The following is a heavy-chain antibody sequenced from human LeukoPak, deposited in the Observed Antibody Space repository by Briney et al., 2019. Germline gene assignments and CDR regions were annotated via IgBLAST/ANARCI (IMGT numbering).Heavy chain of an antibody. Sequence: QAGGSLRLSCQASGFTFYMYAMSWVRQAPGKGLEWVASMCGTAGCTFYSDSVKGRFTISRDNSKNVLYLRMNSLTAEDTAIYYCAKDRPNFHENSGHYYRRDGDSWGQGTLVTVSS. V-gene: IGHV3-23*01. CDR1: GFTFYMYA. D-gene: IGHD3-22*01. CDR2: MCGTAGCT. CDR3: AKDRPNFHENSGHYYRRDGDS. J-gene: IGHJ5*01.